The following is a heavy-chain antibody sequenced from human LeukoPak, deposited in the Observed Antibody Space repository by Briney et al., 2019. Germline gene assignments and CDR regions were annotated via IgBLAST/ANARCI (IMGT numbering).Heavy chain of an antibody. CDR3: ARDYGPYPGCSWFDP. CDR2: INCNGGGT. Sequence: ASVKVSCKASGYTFTGYYIHWVRQAPGQGLEWMGRINCNGGGTSYAQKFQGRVTMTRDTSISTAYMELDRLTSDDAAVYYCARDYGPYPGCSWFDPWGQGTLVTVSS. V-gene: IGHV1-2*06. D-gene: IGHD2-21*01. CDR1: GYTFTGYY. J-gene: IGHJ5*02.